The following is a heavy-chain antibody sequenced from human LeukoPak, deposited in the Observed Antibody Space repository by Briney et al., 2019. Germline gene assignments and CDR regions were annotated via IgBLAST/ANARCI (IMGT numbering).Heavy chain of an antibody. V-gene: IGHV3-48*02. D-gene: IGHD5-12*01. CDR2: ISGGSSSV. J-gene: IGHJ4*02. CDR1: GSTFSSYS. Sequence: PGGSLRLSCAASGSTFSSYSMTWVRQAPGKGLEWVSHISGGSSSVYYADSVKGRFTISRDNAKNSLYLQMNSLRDEDTAVYYCARKYGGYADYWGQGTLVTVSS. CDR3: ARKYGGYADY.